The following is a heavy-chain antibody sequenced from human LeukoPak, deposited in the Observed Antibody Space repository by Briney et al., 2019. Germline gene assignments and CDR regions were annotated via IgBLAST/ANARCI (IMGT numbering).Heavy chain of an antibody. CDR3: ASAEGGASTY. V-gene: IGHV3-48*01. CDR2: ISSSSITI. CDR1: GFTFNGYS. D-gene: IGHD1-26*01. J-gene: IGHJ4*02. Sequence: GGSLRLSCAASGFTFNGYSMNWVRQAPGKGLEWVSYISSSSITIYYANSVKGRFTISRDNAKNSLYLQMNSLRVEDTAVYYCASAEGGASTYWGRGTLVTVSS.